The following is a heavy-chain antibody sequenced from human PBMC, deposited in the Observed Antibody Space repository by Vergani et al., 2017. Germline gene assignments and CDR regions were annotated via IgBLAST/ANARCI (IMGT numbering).Heavy chain of an antibody. Sequence: EVQLVESGGGLIQPGGSLRLSCAASGFTVSSNYMSWVRQAPGKGLEWVSVIYIGGSTYYADSVKGRFTISRDNSKNTLYLQMNSLRAEDTAVYYCARGRNDYYGSGSYDPGYYYGMDVWGQGTTVTVSS. V-gene: IGHV3-53*01. J-gene: IGHJ6*02. CDR1: GFTVSSNY. CDR3: ARGRNDYYGSGSYDPGYYYGMDV. D-gene: IGHD3-10*01. CDR2: IYIGGST.